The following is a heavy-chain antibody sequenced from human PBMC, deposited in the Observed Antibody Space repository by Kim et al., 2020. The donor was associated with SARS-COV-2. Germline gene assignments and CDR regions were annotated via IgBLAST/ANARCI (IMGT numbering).Heavy chain of an antibody. CDR3: VKSASSGWYTGHFDY. Sequence: GGSLRLSCSASGFTFSYYALHWVRQAPGKGLEYVSAISTNGESTYYADSVKGRFTISRDNSKNTLYLQMSSLRDDDTALYFCVKSASSGWYTGHFDYWGPGTLAT. V-gene: IGHV3-64D*09. CDR2: ISTNGEST. J-gene: IGHJ4*02. D-gene: IGHD6-13*01. CDR1: GFTFSYYA.